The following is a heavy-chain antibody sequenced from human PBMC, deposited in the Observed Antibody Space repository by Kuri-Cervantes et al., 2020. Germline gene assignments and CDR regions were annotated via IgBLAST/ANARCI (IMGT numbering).Heavy chain of an antibody. CDR3: AREMATITPGMDV. CDR2: ISSSSSYI. CDR1: GFTFSSYD. V-gene: IGHV3-21*01. D-gene: IGHD5-24*01. Sequence: GESLKISCAASGFTFSSYDMHWVRQAPGKGLEWVSSISSSSSYIYYADSVKGRFTISRDNAKNSLYLQMNSLRAEDTAVYYCAREMATITPGMDVWGQGTTVTVSS. J-gene: IGHJ6*02.